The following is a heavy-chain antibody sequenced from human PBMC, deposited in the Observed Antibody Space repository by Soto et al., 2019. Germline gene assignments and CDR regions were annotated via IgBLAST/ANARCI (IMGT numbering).Heavy chain of an antibody. CDR1: GGSISSSNW. D-gene: IGHD5-12*01. CDR2: IYHSGST. CDR3: ARDSGYDTKNFDY. Sequence: SETLSLTCAVSGGSISSSNWWSWVRQPPGKGLEWIGEIYHSGSTNYNPSLKSRVTISVDKSKNQFSLKLSSVTAADTAVYYCARDSGYDTKNFDYWGQGTLVTVSS. V-gene: IGHV4-4*02. J-gene: IGHJ4*02.